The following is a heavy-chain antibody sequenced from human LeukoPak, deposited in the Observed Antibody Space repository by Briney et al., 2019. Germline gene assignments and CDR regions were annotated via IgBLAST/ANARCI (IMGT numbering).Heavy chain of an antibody. V-gene: IGHV4-59*11. CDR1: GGSISPHY. D-gene: IGHD4-17*01. CDR3: TREVSTVTFGF. Sequence: SETLSLTCTVSGGSISPHYWTWIRQTPGKGLEWIGYVYYNGLTSYNASLRRRLILSVDTARNQASLKLTSVTAADTAVYYCTREVSTVTFGFWGQGTLVTVSS. J-gene: IGHJ4*02. CDR2: VYYNGLT.